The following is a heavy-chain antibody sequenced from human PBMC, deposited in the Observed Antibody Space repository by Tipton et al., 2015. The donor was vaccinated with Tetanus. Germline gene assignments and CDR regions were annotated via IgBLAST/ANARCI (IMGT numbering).Heavy chain of an antibody. CDR1: GYNFISYW. CDR3: ARHSVGSGIGYYDDLDV. Sequence: VQLVQSGAEVKKPGESLRISCKGSGYNFISYWIAWVRHMPGKGLEWMGVIYPADSDIRSSPSFQGQVTMSVDKSTSTAYLQWRSLKASDTAMYYCARHSVGSGIGYYDDLDVWGQGTTVTVSS. CDR2: IYPADSDI. J-gene: IGHJ6*02. V-gene: IGHV5-51*01. D-gene: IGHD3-10*01.